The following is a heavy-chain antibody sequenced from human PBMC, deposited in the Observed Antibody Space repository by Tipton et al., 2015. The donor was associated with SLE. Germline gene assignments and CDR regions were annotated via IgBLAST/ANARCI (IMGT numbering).Heavy chain of an antibody. CDR3: ARWNWSGYHGSFDI. D-gene: IGHD3-3*01. J-gene: IGHJ3*02. Sequence: TLSLTCTVSVGSITSYSLSWIRRSAGKGLEWIGHISTSGSTNYNPSLRSRLTISLDTSRNQFLLNLNSVTAADTVVYYCARWNWSGYHGSFDIWGQGTIVTVSS. CDR1: VGSITSYS. V-gene: IGHV4-4*07. CDR2: ISTSGST.